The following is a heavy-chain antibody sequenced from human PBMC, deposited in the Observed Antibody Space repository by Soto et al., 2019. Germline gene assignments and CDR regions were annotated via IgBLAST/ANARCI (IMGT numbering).Heavy chain of an antibody. CDR1: GGSISGSSYY. J-gene: IGHJ4*02. CDR3: MLGSGWKDFDY. D-gene: IGHD3-22*01. V-gene: IGHV4-39*01. CDR2: IYYSGST. Sequence: HSETLSLTCTVSGGSISGSSYYWGWIRQPPGKGLEWIGNIYYSGSTYYNPSLKSRVTISVDTSKNQFSLKLSSVTAADTAVYYCMLGSGWKDFDYWGQGTLVTVSS.